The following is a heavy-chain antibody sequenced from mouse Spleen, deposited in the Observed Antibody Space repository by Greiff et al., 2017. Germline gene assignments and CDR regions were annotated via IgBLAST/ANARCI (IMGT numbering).Heavy chain of an antibody. CDR3: ARDYDGSSAWFAY. CDR2: ISSGSSTI. Sequence: DVHLVESGGGLVKPGGSLKLSCAASGFTFSDYGMHWVRQAPEKGLEWVAYISSGSSTIYYADTVKGRFTISRDNAKNTLFLQMTSLRSEDTAMYYCARDYDGSSAWFAYWGQGTLVTVSA. D-gene: IGHD1-1*01. V-gene: IGHV5-17*01. J-gene: IGHJ3*01. CDR1: GFTFSDYG.